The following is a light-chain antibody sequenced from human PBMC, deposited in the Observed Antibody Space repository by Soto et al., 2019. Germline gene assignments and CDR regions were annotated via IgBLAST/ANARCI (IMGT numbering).Light chain of an antibody. J-gene: IGLJ1*01. Sequence: QSVLTQPPSASGSPGQSITISCTGTSSDVGSYNLVSWYQQHPGTAPQLMIYDVSKWPAGVPNRFSGSKSGNAASLTISGRQAEDEADYYGGSYEGRSAYVFGTGTKVTVL. CDR2: DVS. CDR3: GSYEGRSAYV. V-gene: IGLV2-23*02. CDR1: SSDVGSYNL.